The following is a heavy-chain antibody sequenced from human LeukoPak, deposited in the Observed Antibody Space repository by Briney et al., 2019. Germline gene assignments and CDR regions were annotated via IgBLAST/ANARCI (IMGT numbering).Heavy chain of an antibody. Sequence: PSETLSLTCTVPGGSISSGSYYWSWIRQPAGKGLEWIGRIYTSGSTNYNPSLKSRVTISVDTSKNQFSLKLSSVTAADTAVYYCARGYCSSTSCYWRYWGQGTLVTVSS. D-gene: IGHD2-2*01. CDR1: GGSISSGSYY. V-gene: IGHV4-61*02. J-gene: IGHJ4*02. CDR3: ARGYCSSTSCYWRY. CDR2: IYTSGST.